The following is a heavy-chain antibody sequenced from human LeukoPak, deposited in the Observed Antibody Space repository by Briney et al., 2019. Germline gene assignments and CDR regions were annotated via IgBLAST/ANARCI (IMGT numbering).Heavy chain of an antibody. CDR2: ISSSSSTM. V-gene: IGHV3-21*01. CDR3: ARDWSPRDGSTSDY. CDR1: GFTFSIST. D-gene: IGHD5-24*01. Sequence: GGSLRLSCAASGFTFSISTMNWVRQAPGKGLEWVSSISSSSSTMHCADSVKGRLTISRDNAKNSLYLQINSLRAEDTAVYYCARDWSPRDGSTSDYWGQGTLVTVSS. J-gene: IGHJ4*02.